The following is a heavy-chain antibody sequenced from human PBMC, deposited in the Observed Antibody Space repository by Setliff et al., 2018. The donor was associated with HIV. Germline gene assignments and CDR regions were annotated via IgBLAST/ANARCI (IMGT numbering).Heavy chain of an antibody. CDR3: VNPSGAMGDFDS. CDR2: IYYGGST. V-gene: IGHV4-59*04. Sequence: SETLSLTCTVSGDSISTYCWIWIRQPPGKGLEWIGNIYYGGSTYYNPSLKSRVTISIDTSKNQFSLQLTSVTAADTAVYYCVNPSGAMGDFDSWGQGTLVTVS. CDR1: GDSISTYC. J-gene: IGHJ4*02. D-gene: IGHD3-16*01.